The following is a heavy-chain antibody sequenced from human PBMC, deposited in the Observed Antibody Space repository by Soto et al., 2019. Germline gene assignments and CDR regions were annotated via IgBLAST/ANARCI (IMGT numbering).Heavy chain of an antibody. CDR2: IKGEADGGTT. CDR3: TTGLSNGYYNFDY. V-gene: IGHV3-15*01. D-gene: IGHD3-22*01. CDR1: GFTFINAW. Sequence: GGSLRVSCAASGFTFINAWMSWVRQAPGKGLEWVGRIKGEADGGTTDYAAPVKGRITISRDHSKDTLYLHMNSLKTEDTAVYYCTTGLSNGYYNFDYWGQGTPVTVSS. J-gene: IGHJ4*02.